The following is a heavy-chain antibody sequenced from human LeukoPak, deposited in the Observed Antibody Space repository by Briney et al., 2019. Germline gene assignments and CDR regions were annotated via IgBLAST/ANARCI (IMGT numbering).Heavy chain of an antibody. CDR2: IPSDRSNK. CDR3: ARRAGAYSHPYDY. J-gene: IGHJ4*02. V-gene: IGHV3-30*12. D-gene: IGHD4/OR15-4a*01. Sequence: GGSLRLSCAASGFTFSTSGMHWVRQAPGKGLEWVVFIPSDRSNKYYADSVKGRFTISRDNSKNTLYLQMNSLRAEDTAVYYCARRAGAYSHPYDYWGQGTLVTVSS. CDR1: GFTFSTSG.